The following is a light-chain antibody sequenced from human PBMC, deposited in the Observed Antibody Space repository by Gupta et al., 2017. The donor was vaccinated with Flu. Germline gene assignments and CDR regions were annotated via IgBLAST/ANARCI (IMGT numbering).Light chain of an antibody. CDR2: GKD. CDR1: SSNIGAGFD. Sequence: QSVLTQPPSVSGAPGQRGTISCTGSSSNIGAGFDVHGYQQLPGTAPKLLIYGKDNRPSGVPDRFSGSKSGTSAALAITGLQAEDEADYYCQSFDSSRSGYVFGTGTKVTVL. CDR3: QSFDSSRSGYV. J-gene: IGLJ1*01. V-gene: IGLV1-40*01.